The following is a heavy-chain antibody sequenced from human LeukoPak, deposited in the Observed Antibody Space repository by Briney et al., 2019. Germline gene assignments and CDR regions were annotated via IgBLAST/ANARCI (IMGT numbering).Heavy chain of an antibody. V-gene: IGHV3-23*01. CDR1: GFTFSSYS. D-gene: IGHD2-21*01. Sequence: GGSLRLSCAASGFTFSSYSMSWVRQAPGKGLEWVSTFGSTGSTYYADSVKGRFSIFKDNPKNTLFLQMNSLRAEDTAVYYCAKDVRLGYWGQGTLVTVSS. CDR2: FGSTGST. J-gene: IGHJ4*02. CDR3: AKDVRLGY.